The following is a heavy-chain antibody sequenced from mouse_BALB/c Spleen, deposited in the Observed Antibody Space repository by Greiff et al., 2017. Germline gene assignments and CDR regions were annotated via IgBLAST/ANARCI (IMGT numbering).Heavy chain of an antibody. V-gene: IGHV5-4*02. CDR2: ISDGGSYT. Sequence: EVQVVESGGGLVKPGGSLKLSCAASGFTFSDYYMYWVRQTPEKRLEWVATISDGGSYTYYPDSVKGRFTISRDNAKNNLYLQMSSLKSEDTAMYYCARVPYYGYDAMDYWGQGTSVTVSS. CDR3: ARVPYYGYDAMDY. D-gene: IGHD1-2*01. J-gene: IGHJ4*01. CDR1: GFTFSDYY.